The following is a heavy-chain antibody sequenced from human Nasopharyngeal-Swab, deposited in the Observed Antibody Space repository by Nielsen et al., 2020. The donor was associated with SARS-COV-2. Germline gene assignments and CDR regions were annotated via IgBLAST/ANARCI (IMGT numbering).Heavy chain of an antibody. D-gene: IGHD2-15*01. V-gene: IGHV4-31*03. Sequence: SETLSLTCTVSGGSISSGGYYWSWIRQHPGKGLEWIGYIYYSGSTYYNPSLKSRVTISVDTSKNQFSLKLSSVTAADTAVYYCARFRGWDCSGGSCELDDAFDIWGQGTMVTVSS. CDR2: IYYSGST. CDR1: GGSISSGGYY. CDR3: ARFRGWDCSGGSCELDDAFDI. J-gene: IGHJ3*02.